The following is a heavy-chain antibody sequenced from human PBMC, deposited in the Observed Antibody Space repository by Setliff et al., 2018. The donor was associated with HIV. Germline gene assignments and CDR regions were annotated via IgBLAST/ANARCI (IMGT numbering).Heavy chain of an antibody. Sequence: GGSLRLSCAASGFTFSSYWMSWVRQAPGKGLEWVGRIGSKANSYATAYAASVKGRFTTSREDSKNTAYLQMNSLRAEDTAVYYCASSGYNYGGYYMDVWGKGTTVTAP. J-gene: IGHJ6*03. CDR3: ASSGYNYGGYYMDV. CDR2: IGSKANSYAT. CDR1: GFTFSSYW. D-gene: IGHD5-18*01. V-gene: IGHV3-73*01.